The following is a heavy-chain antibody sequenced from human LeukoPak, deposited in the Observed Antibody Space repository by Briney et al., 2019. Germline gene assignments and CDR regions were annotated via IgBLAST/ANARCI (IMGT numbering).Heavy chain of an antibody. CDR3: ARDRKWLAMYYFDY. D-gene: IGHD6-19*01. CDR1: GFAFSSYG. CDR2: IRYDGSNK. V-gene: IGHV3-30*02. Sequence: PGGSLRLSCAASGFAFSSYGMHWVRQAPGKGLEWVAFIRYDGSNKYYADSVKGRFTISRDNSKNTLYLQMNSLRAEDTAVYYCARDRKWLAMYYFDYWGQGTLVTVSS. J-gene: IGHJ4*02.